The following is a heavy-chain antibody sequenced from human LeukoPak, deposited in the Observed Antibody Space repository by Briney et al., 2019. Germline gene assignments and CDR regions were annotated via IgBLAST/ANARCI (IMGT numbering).Heavy chain of an antibody. CDR3: AKHCGWGSHFYDY. V-gene: IGHV3-23*01. CDR2: ISGSGGST. Sequence: PGGSLRLSCAPSGFTLSSYAMSWARHAPGEGLEWVSAISGSGGSTYYAHSVKGQFPISTDNSKNTLYMRINSLRAEDTAVYSCAKHCGWGSHFYDYWGEGTLVTVSS. J-gene: IGHJ4*02. D-gene: IGHD3-10*01. CDR1: GFTLSSYA.